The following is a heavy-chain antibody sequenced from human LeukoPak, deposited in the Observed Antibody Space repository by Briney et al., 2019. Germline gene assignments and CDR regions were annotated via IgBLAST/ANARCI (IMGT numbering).Heavy chain of an antibody. Sequence: GDSLQISCKGSGYNFNTYWIGWVRQMPGKGLEWMGIIYPGDSDTRYSPSFQGQVTISADKSISTAYLQWSSLKASDTAMYYCARHRATVTAEYGMDVWGQGTTVTVSS. J-gene: IGHJ6*02. V-gene: IGHV5-51*01. CDR3: ARHRATVTAEYGMDV. D-gene: IGHD4-17*01. CDR2: IYPGDSDT. CDR1: GYNFNTYW.